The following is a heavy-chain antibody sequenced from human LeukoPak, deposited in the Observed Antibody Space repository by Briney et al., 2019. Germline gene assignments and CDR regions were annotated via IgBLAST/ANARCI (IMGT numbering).Heavy chain of an antibody. D-gene: IGHD6-6*01. CDR1: GFTFSSYA. Sequence: PGGSLRLSCAASGFTFSSYAMSWVRQAPGKGLEWVSAISGSGGSTYYADSVKGRFTISRDNSKNTLYLQMNSLRAEDTAVYYCAKGPEKAYSSSDYFDYWGQGTLVTVSS. J-gene: IGHJ4*02. CDR2: ISGSGGST. CDR3: AKGPEKAYSSSDYFDY. V-gene: IGHV3-23*01.